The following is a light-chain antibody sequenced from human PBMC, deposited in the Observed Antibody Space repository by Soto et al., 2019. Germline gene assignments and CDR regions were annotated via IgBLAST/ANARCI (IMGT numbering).Light chain of an antibody. CDR2: DAS. J-gene: IGKJ2*01. CDR3: LVPNNYPRT. CDR1: QSISSW. V-gene: IGKV1-5*01. Sequence: EIQMTQSPSALSXSVXXXXTXXXRASQSISSWLAWYQQKPGKAPKLLIYDASSLDGGVPARFSGSGSGTEFTLTISSLQPEDFATYYCLVPNNYPRTLAQGTKVDIK.